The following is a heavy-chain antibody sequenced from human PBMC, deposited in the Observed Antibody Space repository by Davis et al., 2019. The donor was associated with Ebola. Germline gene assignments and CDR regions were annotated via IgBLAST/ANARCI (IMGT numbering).Heavy chain of an antibody. CDR2: ISGSGGST. CDR1: GFTFSSYA. V-gene: IGHV3-23*01. D-gene: IGHD3-10*01. J-gene: IGHJ2*01. CDR3: ARASLWFGELSHWYFDL. Sequence: GESLKISCAASGFTFSSYAMSWVRQAPGKGLEWVSAISGSGGSTYYADSVKGRFTISRDNSKNTLYLQMNSLRAEDTAVYYCARASLWFGELSHWYFDLWSRGTLVTVSS.